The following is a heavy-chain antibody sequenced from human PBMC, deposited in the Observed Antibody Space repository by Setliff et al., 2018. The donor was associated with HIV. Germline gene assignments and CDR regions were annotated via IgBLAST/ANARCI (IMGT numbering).Heavy chain of an antibody. CDR2: IIPIFGTA. CDR1: GGTFSSYA. CDR3: ATDLPDGRGGYYIGGC. V-gene: IGHV1-69*06. Sequence: GASVKVSCKASGGTFSSYAISWVRQAPGQGLEWMGGIIPIFGTANYAQKFQGRVSMTADTSTDTAYMELWSLTSEDTAVYYCATDLPDGRGGYYIGGCWGQGTLVTVSS. J-gene: IGHJ4*02. D-gene: IGHD3-3*01.